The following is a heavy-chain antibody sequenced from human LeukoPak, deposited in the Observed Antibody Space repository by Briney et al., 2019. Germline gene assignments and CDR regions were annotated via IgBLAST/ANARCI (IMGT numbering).Heavy chain of an antibody. Sequence: ASMTVSCKASANTFTGYYMHWVRQAPGQGLEWMGWINPNRGGTNYAQKFHGRVTMTRDTSISTAYMQLSRLTSDDTAVYYCARLGSSDIWGQGTMVSVSS. CDR3: ARLGSSDI. CDR2: INPNRGGT. D-gene: IGHD3-16*01. J-gene: IGHJ3*02. CDR1: ANTFTGYY. V-gene: IGHV1-2*02.